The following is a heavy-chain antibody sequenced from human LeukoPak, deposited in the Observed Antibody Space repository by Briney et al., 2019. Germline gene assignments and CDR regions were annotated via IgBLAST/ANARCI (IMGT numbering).Heavy chain of an antibody. D-gene: IGHD3-22*01. Sequence: GGSLRLSCAASGFTFSTSTMHWVRQAPGKGLEWVAVISYDGSNKFYADSVKGRFAISRDNSKNTLYLQMNSLRGYDSAVYYCARPLSNGYFHDSGGYYPYAMDVWDQGTTVTVSS. CDR1: GFTFSTST. CDR2: ISYDGSNK. J-gene: IGHJ6*02. V-gene: IGHV3-30*09. CDR3: ARPLSNGYFHDSGGYYPYAMDV.